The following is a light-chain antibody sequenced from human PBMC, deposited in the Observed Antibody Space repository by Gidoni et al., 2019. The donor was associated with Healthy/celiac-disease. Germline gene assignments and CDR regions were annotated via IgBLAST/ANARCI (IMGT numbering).Light chain of an antibody. CDR3: QQRSNWLT. J-gene: IGKJ4*01. V-gene: IGKV3-11*01. Sequence: EIVLTQSPATLSSSPGERATLSCRASQSVSSYLVWYQQKPGQAPRLLIYDASNRATGIPARFSGSGSGTDFTLTISSLEPEDFAVYYCQQRSNWLTFGGGTKVEIK. CDR2: DAS. CDR1: QSVSSY.